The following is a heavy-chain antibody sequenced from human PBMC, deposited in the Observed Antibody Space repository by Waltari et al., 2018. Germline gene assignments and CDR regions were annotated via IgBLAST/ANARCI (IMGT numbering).Heavy chain of an antibody. D-gene: IGHD3-22*01. Sequence: EVQLVQSGAEVKKPGESLRISCKGSGYSFSTSWITWVRQIPGKGLEWMGNADPTESHTTDSPSFQGHGTISADKSINTAYRQWSSLKASDTAIYYCAKREGYYYDRSGYYYEFWGQGTLVTVSS. V-gene: IGHV5-10-1*01. CDR2: ADPTESHT. CDR1: GYSFSTSW. CDR3: AKREGYYYDRSGYYYEF. J-gene: IGHJ4*02.